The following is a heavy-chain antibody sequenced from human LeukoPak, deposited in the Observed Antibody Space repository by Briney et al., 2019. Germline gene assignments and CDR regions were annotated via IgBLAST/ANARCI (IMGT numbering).Heavy chain of an antibody. CDR3: ARGRGYGGTYYFDY. CDR2: IYYSGST. D-gene: IGHD4-23*01. V-gene: IGHV4-31*03. CDR1: GGSISSGGYY. J-gene: IGHJ4*02. Sequence: SETLSLTCTVSGGSISSGGYYWSWIRQHPGKGLEWIGYIYYSGSTYYNPSLKSRVTISVDTSKNQFSLKLSSVTAADTAVYYCARGRGYGGTYYFDYWGQGTLVTVSS.